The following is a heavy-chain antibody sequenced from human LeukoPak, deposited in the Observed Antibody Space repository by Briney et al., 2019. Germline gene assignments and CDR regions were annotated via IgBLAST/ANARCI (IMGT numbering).Heavy chain of an antibody. CDR1: GGTFSSYA. CDR3: ARDLRGTAYYYMDV. Sequence: SVKVSCKASGGTFSSYAISWVRQAPGQGLEWMGEIIPIFGTANYAQKFQGRVTITADESTSTAYMELSSLRSEDTAVYYCARDLRGTAYYYMDVWGKGTTVTVSS. J-gene: IGHJ6*03. D-gene: IGHD3-16*01. CDR2: IIPIFGTA. V-gene: IGHV1-69*01.